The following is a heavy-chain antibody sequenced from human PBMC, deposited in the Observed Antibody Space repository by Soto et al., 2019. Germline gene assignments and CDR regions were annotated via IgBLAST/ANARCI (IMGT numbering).Heavy chain of an antibody. CDR3: AREVGSGWRDS. D-gene: IGHD6-19*01. J-gene: IGHJ4*02. V-gene: IGHV1-18*04. Sequence: QVHLVQSGAELSQPGASVKVSCKTSGYTFNAYGISWVRQAPGQGLEWMGWISGNNGDRNSAQSFQDRLTLTTDTVTMTAVLELRSLRHDDTGVYFCAREVGSGWRDSWGQGPLVTVSS. CDR1: GYTFNAYG. CDR2: ISGNNGDR.